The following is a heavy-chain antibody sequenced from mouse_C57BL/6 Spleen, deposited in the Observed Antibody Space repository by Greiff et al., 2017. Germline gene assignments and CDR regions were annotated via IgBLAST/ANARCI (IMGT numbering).Heavy chain of an antibody. CDR3: ARKPSITTVVAPYAMDY. J-gene: IGHJ4*01. CDR2: IWSGGST. V-gene: IGHV2-2*01. CDR1: GFSLTSYG. D-gene: IGHD1-1*01. Sequence: VMLVESGPGLVQPSQSLSITCTVSGFSLTSYGVHWVRQSPGKGLEWLGVIWSGGSTDYNAAFISRLSISKDNSKSQVFFKMNSLQADDTAIYYCARKPSITTVVAPYAMDYWGQGTSVTVSS.